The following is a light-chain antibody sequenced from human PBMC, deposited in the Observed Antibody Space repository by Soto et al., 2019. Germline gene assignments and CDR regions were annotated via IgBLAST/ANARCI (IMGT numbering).Light chain of an antibody. Sequence: DIPMTQSPSTLSASVGDRVTITCRASQSISSWLAWYQQKPGKAPKLLIYKASSLESEVPSRFSGSGSGTEFTLTLSSLQPDDFATYYCQQDNSYLTFGGGTKVEIK. V-gene: IGKV1-5*03. CDR2: KAS. CDR1: QSISSW. J-gene: IGKJ4*01. CDR3: QQDNSYLT.